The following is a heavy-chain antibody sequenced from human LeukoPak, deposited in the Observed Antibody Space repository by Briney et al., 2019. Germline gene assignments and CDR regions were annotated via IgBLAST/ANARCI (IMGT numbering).Heavy chain of an antibody. J-gene: IGHJ3*02. Sequence: PSETLSLTCALYGGSFTEYHWSWIRQPPGKSREWIGEINYTGRTHCNPSLTSRVTISIDMSERQFSLRLTSVTAADTAVYYCTRERRVEVSARQTVAFDMWAQGTMVIVSS. V-gene: IGHV4-34*01. CDR3: TRERRVEVSARQTVAFDM. CDR2: INYTGRT. D-gene: IGHD5/OR15-5a*01. CDR1: GGSFTEYH.